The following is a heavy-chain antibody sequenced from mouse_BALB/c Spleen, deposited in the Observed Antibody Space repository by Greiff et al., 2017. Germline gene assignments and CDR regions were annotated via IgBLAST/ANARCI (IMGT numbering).Heavy chain of an antibody. V-gene: IGHV2-9*02. Sequence: VQLKESGPGLVAPSQSLSITCTVSGFSLTSYGVHWVRQPPGKGLEWLGVIWAGGSTNYNSALMSRLSISKDNSKSQVFLKMNSLQTDDTAMYYCASRLSTMITSYAMDYWGQGTSVTVSS. CDR3: ASRLSTMITSYAMDY. J-gene: IGHJ4*01. CDR1: GFSLTSYG. CDR2: IWAGGST. D-gene: IGHD2-4*01.